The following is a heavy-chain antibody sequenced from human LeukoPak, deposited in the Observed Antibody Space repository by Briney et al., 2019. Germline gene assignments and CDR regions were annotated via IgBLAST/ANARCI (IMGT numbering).Heavy chain of an antibody. CDR3: ARVSRLGPRGRYFDL. Sequence: SETLSLTCTVSGGSISSGDYYWSWIRQPPGKGLEWIGYIYYSGSTYYNPSLKSRVTISVDTSKNQFSLKLSSVTAADTAVYYCARVSRLGPRGRYFDLWGRGTLVTVSS. J-gene: IGHJ2*01. D-gene: IGHD7-27*01. V-gene: IGHV4-30-4*01. CDR1: GGSISSGDYY. CDR2: IYYSGST.